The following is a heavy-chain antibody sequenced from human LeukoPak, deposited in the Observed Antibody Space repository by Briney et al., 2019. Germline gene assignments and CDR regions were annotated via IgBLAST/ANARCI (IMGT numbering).Heavy chain of an antibody. D-gene: IGHD3-22*01. CDR3: ARGGSGYYYWDY. J-gene: IGHJ4*02. CDR2: MNPNSGNT. V-gene: IGHV1-8*01. Sequence: GASVKLSCKASGYTFTSYDINWVRQATGQGLEWMGWMNPNSGNTGYAQKFQGRVTTTRNTSISTAYMELSSLRSEDTAVYYCARGGSGYYYWDYGGQGTLVTVSS. CDR1: GYTFTSYD.